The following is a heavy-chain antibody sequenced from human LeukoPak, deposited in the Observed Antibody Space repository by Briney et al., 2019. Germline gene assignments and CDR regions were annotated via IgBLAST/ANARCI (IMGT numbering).Heavy chain of an antibody. Sequence: WRSLSLSCAASGCTFSGYFMHWVRQAPGKGLEWVSDIASDGTHTFYAESVKGRFAISRHNSKNTLYLQMNSLRAEDTAVYFCARERQDTVLYYGAFDIWGQGTMVTVSS. CDR2: IASDGTHT. J-gene: IGHJ3*02. V-gene: IGHV3-30*09. CDR3: ARERQDTVLYYGAFDI. CDR1: GCTFSGYF. D-gene: IGHD3-22*01.